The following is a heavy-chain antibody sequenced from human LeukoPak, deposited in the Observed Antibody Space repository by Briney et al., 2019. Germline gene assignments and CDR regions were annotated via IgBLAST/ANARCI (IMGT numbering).Heavy chain of an antibody. CDR2: IYSTGST. D-gene: IGHD1-1*01. CDR3: I. V-gene: IGHV4-4*07. J-gene: IGHJ3*02. Sequence: SETLSRTCSVSDDSMISYHWSWIRQSAGKGLEWIGRIYSTGSTDYNPSLMSRVTMSVDTAKKQFSLKFYCARAERTVNVFDIWGQGTKVTVSS. CDR1: DDSMISYH.